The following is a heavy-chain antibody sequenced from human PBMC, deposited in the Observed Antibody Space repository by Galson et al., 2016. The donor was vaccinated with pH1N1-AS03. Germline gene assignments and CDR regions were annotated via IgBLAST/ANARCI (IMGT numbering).Heavy chain of an antibody. CDR2: INWNGDTR. D-gene: IGHD3-22*01. CDR1: GFTFDDYA. J-gene: IGHJ4*02. CDR3: VYDSSGLYYFEY. V-gene: IGHV3-9*01. Sequence: SLRLSCAVSGFTFDDYAMHWVRQGPGKGPEWVSSINWNGDTRGYADSVKGRFTISRDNANNSVYLQMESLRTEDTALYFCVYDSSGLYYFEYWGRGDQVTVSS.